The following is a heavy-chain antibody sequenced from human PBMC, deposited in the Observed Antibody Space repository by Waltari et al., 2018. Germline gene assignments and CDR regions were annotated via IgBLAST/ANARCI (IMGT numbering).Heavy chain of an antibody. CDR2: ISSSSSTI. V-gene: IGHV3-48*01. Sequence: VQLVESGGGVVQPGRSLRLSCAASGFTFSSYSMNWVRQAPGKGLEWVSYISSSSSTIYYADSVKGRFTISRDNAKNSLYLQMNSLRAEDTAVYYCARDRTVDYWGQGTLVTVSS. CDR3: ARDRTVDY. CDR1: GFTFSSYS. J-gene: IGHJ4*02.